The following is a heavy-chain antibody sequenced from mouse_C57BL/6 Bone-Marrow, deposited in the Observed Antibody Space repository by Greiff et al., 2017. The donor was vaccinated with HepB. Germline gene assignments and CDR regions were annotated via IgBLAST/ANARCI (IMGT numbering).Heavy chain of an antibody. CDR2: INPSTGGT. D-gene: IGHD2-4*01. CDR3: AIAGLRRRDYYAMDY. V-gene: IGHV1-42*01. CDR1: GYSFTGYY. J-gene: IGHJ4*01. Sequence: VQLQQSGPELVKPGASVKISCKASGYSFTGYYMNWVKQSPEKSLEWIGEINPSTGGTTYNQKFKAKATLTVDKSSSTAYMQLKSLTSDDSAVYYCAIAGLRRRDYYAMDYWGQGTSVTVSS.